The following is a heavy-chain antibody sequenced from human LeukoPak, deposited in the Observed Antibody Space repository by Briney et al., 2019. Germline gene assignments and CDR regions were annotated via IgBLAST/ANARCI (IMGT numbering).Heavy chain of an antibody. Sequence: PSETLSLTCTVSGGSISSYYWSWIRQPPGKGLEWIGYIYYSGSTNYNPSLKSRVTISVDTSKNQFSLKLSSVTAADTAVYYCATRSLTAGGWVYWGQGTLVTVSS. V-gene: IGHV4-59*08. CDR3: ATRSLTAGGWVY. CDR2: IYYSGST. CDR1: GGSISSYY. J-gene: IGHJ4*02. D-gene: IGHD6-13*01.